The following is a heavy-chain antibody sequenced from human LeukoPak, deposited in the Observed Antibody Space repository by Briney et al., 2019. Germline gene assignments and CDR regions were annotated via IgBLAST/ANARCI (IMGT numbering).Heavy chain of an antibody. Sequence: MSSETLSLTCTVSGGSISSSSYYWGWIRQPPGKGLEWIGSIYYSGSTYYNPSLKSRVTISVDTSKNQFSLKLSSVTAADTAVYYCARVTTVTTSFHFDYWGQGTLVTVSS. CDR3: ARVTTVTTSFHFDY. CDR1: GGSISSSSYY. CDR2: IYYSGST. J-gene: IGHJ4*02. D-gene: IGHD4-17*01. V-gene: IGHV4-39*01.